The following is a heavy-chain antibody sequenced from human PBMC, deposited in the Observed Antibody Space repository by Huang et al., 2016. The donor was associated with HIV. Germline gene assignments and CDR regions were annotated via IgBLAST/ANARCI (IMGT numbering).Heavy chain of an antibody. J-gene: IGHJ4*02. V-gene: IGHV1-3*01. CDR1: GYIFSTYD. D-gene: IGHD6-25*01. CDR3: ARGIAAGDY. Sequence: QVQLVQSGAEVKKPGASVKVSCKASGYIFSTYDTHWVRQAPGQRLEWMGRTHAGNGNKKYSQRFQGRVTITRDTAANTAYVELSSLRSEDTGVYYCARGIAAGDYWGQGTLVTVSS. CDR2: THAGNGNK.